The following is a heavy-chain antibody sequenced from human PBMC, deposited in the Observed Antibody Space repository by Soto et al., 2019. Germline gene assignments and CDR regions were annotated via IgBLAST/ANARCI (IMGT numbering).Heavy chain of an antibody. CDR1: GFTFSSYS. CDR2: ISSSSSYI. V-gene: IGHV3-21*01. D-gene: IGHD4-17*01. J-gene: IGHJ4*02. CDR3: ASDLRVPYGDYPYYFDY. Sequence: GGSLRLSCAASGFTFSSYSMNWVRQAPGKGLEWVSSISSSSSYIYYADSVKGRFTISRDNAKNSLYLQMNSLRAEDTAVYYCASDLRVPYGDYPYYFDYWGQGTLVTVSS.